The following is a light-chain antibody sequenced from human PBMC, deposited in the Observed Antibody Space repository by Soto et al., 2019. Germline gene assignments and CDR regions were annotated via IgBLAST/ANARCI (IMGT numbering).Light chain of an antibody. Sequence: DIQLTQSPSSLSASVGDRVTITCRTSQSISTYLNWYQKKPGKATKLLIYAASSLQSGVPSRFSGSGSGTDFTLTISSLQPEDFATYYCQQGHSNPITLGQGTRLEIK. J-gene: IGKJ5*01. CDR1: QSISTY. CDR2: AAS. V-gene: IGKV1-39*01. CDR3: QQGHSNPIT.